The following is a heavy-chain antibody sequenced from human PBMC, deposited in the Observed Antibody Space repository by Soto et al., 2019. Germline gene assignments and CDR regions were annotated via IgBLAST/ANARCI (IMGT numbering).Heavy chain of an antibody. V-gene: IGHV1-69*06. Sequence: SVKVSCKPSGGTFNNYAINWVRQAPGQGLEWMGGILPISGTSHYAPKFQGRVTITADKSTSTVYMDLSSMRSEDTDVYYCERRGGVYCSGDDCFKNPFDYWGQGNLVTVS. CDR3: ERRGGVYCSGDDCFKNPFDY. D-gene: IGHD2-15*01. J-gene: IGHJ4*02. CDR2: ILPISGTS. CDR1: GGTFNNYA.